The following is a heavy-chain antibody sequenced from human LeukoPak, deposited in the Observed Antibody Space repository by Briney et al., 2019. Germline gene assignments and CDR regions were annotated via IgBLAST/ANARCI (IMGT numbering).Heavy chain of an antibody. J-gene: IGHJ4*02. D-gene: IGHD1-26*01. CDR3: AKDRAELPEYCDY. Sequence: GGSLRLSCAASGFTLSSYNMKWVRQAPGEGLQWVSGISGSGTSAYYADSVRGRFTISRDNSKNTLYLQMNSLRAEDTAVYYCAKDRAELPEYCDYWGQGTLVTVSS. CDR1: GFTLSSYN. CDR2: ISGSGTSA. V-gene: IGHV3-23*01.